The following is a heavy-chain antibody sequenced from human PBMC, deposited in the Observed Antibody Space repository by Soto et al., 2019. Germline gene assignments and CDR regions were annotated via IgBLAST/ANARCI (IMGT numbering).Heavy chain of an antibody. CDR3: ARLFYPITGYSSSWPYYFDY. V-gene: IGHV5-10-1*01. J-gene: IGHJ4*02. CDR2: IDPSDSYT. D-gene: IGHD6-13*01. Sequence: GESLKISCKGSGYSFTGYWISWVRQMPGKGLEWMGRIDPSDSYTNYSPSFQGHVTISADKSISTAYLQWSSLKASDTAMYYCARLFYPITGYSSSWPYYFDYWGQGTLVT. CDR1: GYSFTGYW.